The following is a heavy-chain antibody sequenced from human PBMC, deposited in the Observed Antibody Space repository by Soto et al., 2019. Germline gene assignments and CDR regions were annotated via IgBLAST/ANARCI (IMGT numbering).Heavy chain of an antibody. Sequence: EVQLVESGGGLVQPGGSLRLSCAASGFTFSSYEMNWVRQAPGKGLEWVSYISSSGSTIYYADSVKGRFTISRDNAKNSLYLHMNSLRAEDTAVYYCARDGRIAVAGKFDYWGQGTLVTVSS. D-gene: IGHD6-19*01. J-gene: IGHJ4*02. V-gene: IGHV3-48*03. CDR1: GFTFSSYE. CDR3: ARDGRIAVAGKFDY. CDR2: ISSSGSTI.